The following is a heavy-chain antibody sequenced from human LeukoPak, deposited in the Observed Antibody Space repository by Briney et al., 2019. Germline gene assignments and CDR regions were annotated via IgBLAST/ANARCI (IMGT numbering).Heavy chain of an antibody. CDR3: ARADSESIGAYYYGPIDY. J-gene: IGHJ4*02. Sequence: ASVKVSCKASGYTFTSYGISWVRQAPGQGLGWMGWISAYNGNTNYAQKLQGRATMTTDTSTSTAYMELRSLRSDDTAVYYCARADSESIGAYYYGPIDYWGQGTLVTVSS. CDR2: ISAYNGNT. V-gene: IGHV1-18*01. D-gene: IGHD3-10*01. CDR1: GYTFTSYG.